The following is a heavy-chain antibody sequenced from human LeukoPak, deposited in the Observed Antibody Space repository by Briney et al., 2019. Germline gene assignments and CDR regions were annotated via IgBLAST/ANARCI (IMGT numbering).Heavy chain of an antibody. CDR3: PRGLTSGWVNLPDS. Sequence: GGSLRLSCAASGLTFADHYMDWVRQAPGEGLEWVGRSRNKAYSYTTEYAASVKGRFTISRDDSNNSLYLQMNSLKTEDTAVYYCPRGLTSGWVNLPDSWGQGILVTVSS. J-gene: IGHJ4*02. CDR2: SRNKAYSYTT. CDR1: GLTFADHY. D-gene: IGHD6-19*01. V-gene: IGHV3-72*01.